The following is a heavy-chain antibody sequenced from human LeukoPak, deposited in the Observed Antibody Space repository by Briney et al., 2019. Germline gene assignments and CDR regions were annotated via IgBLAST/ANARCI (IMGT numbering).Heavy chain of an antibody. CDR3: ARVHYDILTGRIYYFDY. D-gene: IGHD3-9*01. V-gene: IGHV4-61*08. J-gene: IGHJ4*02. CDR2: IYYSGST. Sequence: SETLSLTCTVSGGSISSGGYYWSWIRQPPGKGLEWIGYIYYSGSTNYNPSLKSRVTISVDTSKNQFSLKLSSVTAADTAVYYCARVHYDILTGRIYYFDYWGQGTLVTVSS. CDR1: GGSISSGGYY.